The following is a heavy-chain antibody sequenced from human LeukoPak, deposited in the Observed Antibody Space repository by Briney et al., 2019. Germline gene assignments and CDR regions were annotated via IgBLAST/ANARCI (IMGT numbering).Heavy chain of an antibody. Sequence: PGGSLRLSCAASGFTFTNAWMSWVRQAPGKGLEWVGRIKSKTDGGTTDYAAPVKGRFSISRDASKNTLYLQMNSLKTEDTAVYYCTTDLTVAANYYYYYMDVWSKGTTVTVSS. CDR3: TTDLTVAANYYYYYMDV. CDR1: GFTFTNAW. V-gene: IGHV3-15*01. CDR2: IKSKTDGGTT. J-gene: IGHJ6*03. D-gene: IGHD2-15*01.